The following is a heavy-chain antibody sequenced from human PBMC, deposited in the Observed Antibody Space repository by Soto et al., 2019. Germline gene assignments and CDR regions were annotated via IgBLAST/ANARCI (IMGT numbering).Heavy chain of an antibody. D-gene: IGHD3-3*01. CDR2: IYWDDDK. V-gene: IGHV2-5*02. Sequence: FGPTLVNPTQTLTLTCTFSGFSLSTSGVGVGWIRQPPGKALEWLALIYWDDDKRYSPSLKSMLTITKDTSKNQVVLTMTNMDPVDTATYYCAHEIYDITIFGVAWFDPWGQGTLVTVSS. J-gene: IGHJ5*02. CDR1: GFSLSTSGVG. CDR3: AHEIYDITIFGVAWFDP.